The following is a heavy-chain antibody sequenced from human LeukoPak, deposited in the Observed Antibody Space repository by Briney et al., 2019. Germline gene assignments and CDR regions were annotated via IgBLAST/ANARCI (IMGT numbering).Heavy chain of an antibody. CDR3: ARDQEGFDY. CDR2: INPDSGGA. J-gene: IGHJ4*02. V-gene: IGHV1-2*04. Sequence: ASVKVSCRASGYTFTGYYMSWVRQAPGQGLEWMGWINPDSGGAHYAQNFQGWVTMTRDTSISTAYMELSRLRSDDTAVYYCARDQEGFDYWGQGTLVTVSS. CDR1: GYTFTGYY.